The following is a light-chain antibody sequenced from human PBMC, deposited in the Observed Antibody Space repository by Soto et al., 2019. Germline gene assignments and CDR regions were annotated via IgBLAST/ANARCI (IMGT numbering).Light chain of an antibody. CDR2: GNS. CDR1: SSNIGAGYD. V-gene: IGLV1-40*01. CDR3: QSYDSSLSGHWV. J-gene: IGLJ3*02. Sequence: QSVLTQPPSVSGAPGQRVTLSCTGSSSNIGAGYDVHWYQQLPGTAPKLLIYGNSNRPSGVPDRFYGSKSGTSASLAITGLQAEDEADYYCQSYDSSLSGHWVFGGGTKLTVL.